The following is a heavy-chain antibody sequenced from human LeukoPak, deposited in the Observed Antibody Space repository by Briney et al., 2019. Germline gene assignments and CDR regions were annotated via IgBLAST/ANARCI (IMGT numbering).Heavy chain of an antibody. V-gene: IGHV3-21*01. CDR3: AREVDYDVPNGVDY. Sequence: GGSQRLFCAPSGYLFSRYSVHWVRHARGKGREWVTYISNNSRYIYYADSAKGRFTISRDNAKNSLYLQMNSLRAEDTAVYYCAREVDYDVPNGVDYWGQGTLVTVSS. D-gene: IGHD4-17*01. CDR2: ISNNSRYI. J-gene: IGHJ4*02. CDR1: GYLFSRYS.